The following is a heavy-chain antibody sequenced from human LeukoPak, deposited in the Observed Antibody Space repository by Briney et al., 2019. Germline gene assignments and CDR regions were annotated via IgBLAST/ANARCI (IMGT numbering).Heavy chain of an antibody. CDR3: AKERRRIVPAATDFIDYGDYPSGGAFDI. Sequence: GGSLRLSCAASGFTCSGYGMRWVRQAPGKGLEWVAVISYDGSNKYYADSAKGRATISRDNSKNTLYLQMNSLRAEDTAVYYCAKERRRIVPAATDFIDYGDYPSGGAFDIWGQGTMVTVSS. CDR1: GFTCSGYG. V-gene: IGHV3-30*18. CDR2: ISYDGSNK. D-gene: IGHD4-17*01. J-gene: IGHJ3*02.